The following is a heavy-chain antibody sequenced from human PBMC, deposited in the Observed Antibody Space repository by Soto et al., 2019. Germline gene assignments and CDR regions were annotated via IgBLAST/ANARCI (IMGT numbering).Heavy chain of an antibody. Sequence: QVQLVQSGAEVKKPGSSVKVSCKASGGTFSSYAISWVRQAPGQGLEWMGGIIPIFGTANYAQKFQGRVTITADESTSTAYMELSSLRSEDTAVYYCARRSQYCSGGSCYPLYFDYWGQGTLVTVSS. J-gene: IGHJ4*02. CDR3: ARRSQYCSGGSCYPLYFDY. CDR1: GGTFSSYA. D-gene: IGHD2-15*01. CDR2: IIPIFGTA. V-gene: IGHV1-69*01.